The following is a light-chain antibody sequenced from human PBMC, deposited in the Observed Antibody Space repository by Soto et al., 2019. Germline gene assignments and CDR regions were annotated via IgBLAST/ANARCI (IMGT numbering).Light chain of an antibody. Sequence: QSALTQPPSASGSPGQSVAISCTGTSSDIGGYNFVSWYQQHPGKAPKLMIYEVTKRPSGVPDRFSGSKSGTTATLIVSGLQPEDEADYYCGPHGGSNNPYAFGTGPSSPS. CDR2: EVT. J-gene: IGLJ1*01. V-gene: IGLV2-8*01. CDR3: GPHGGSNNPYA. CDR1: SSDIGGYNF.